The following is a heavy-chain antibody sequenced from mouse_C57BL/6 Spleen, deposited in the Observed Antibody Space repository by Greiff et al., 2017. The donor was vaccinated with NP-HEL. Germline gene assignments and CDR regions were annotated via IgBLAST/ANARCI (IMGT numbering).Heavy chain of an antibody. CDR2: IYPGDGDT. CDR1: GYAFSSYW. CDR3: ARGVYYYGSSPLWYFDV. J-gene: IGHJ1*03. Sequence: QVQLQQSGAELVKPGASVKISCKASGYAFSSYWMNWVKQRPGKGLEWIGQIYPGDGDTNYNGKFKGKATLTADKSSSTAYMQLSSLTSEDSAVYFCARGVYYYGSSPLWYFDVWGTGTTVTVSS. D-gene: IGHD1-1*01. V-gene: IGHV1-80*01.